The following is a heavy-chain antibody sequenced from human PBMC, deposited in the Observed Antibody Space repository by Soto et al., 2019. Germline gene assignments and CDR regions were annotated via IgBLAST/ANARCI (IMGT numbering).Heavy chain of an antibody. CDR2: IYWNDNE. CDR3: ALLYASSAFYPAFNI. D-gene: IGHD3-22*01. J-gene: IGHJ3*02. V-gene: IGHV2-5*01. CDR1: GLSRSTSGLA. Sequence: CGPTLVNARQTLTLTCTVSGLSRSTSGLAVGWIRQPPGQAPEWLALIYWNDNERYSQSLKSRLTITKDTSKNQVLLTMTNMDRVDTATYYCALLYASSAFYPAFNIWGQGTIVTVSS.